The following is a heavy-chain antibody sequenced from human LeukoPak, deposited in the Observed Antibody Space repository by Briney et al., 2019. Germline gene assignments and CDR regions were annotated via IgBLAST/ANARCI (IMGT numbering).Heavy chain of an antibody. J-gene: IGHJ4*02. V-gene: IGHV1-2*02. CDR2: INPNSGGT. D-gene: IGHD2-2*02. CDR1: GYTFTGYY. Sequence: ASVKVSCKASGYTFTGYYIHWVRQAPGQGLEWMGWINPNSGGTYYAQKFQGRVTMTRDTSISTAYMELSRLRSDDTAVYFCARGDCTTSCYTADYWAQGTLVTVTS. CDR3: ARGDCTTSCYTADY.